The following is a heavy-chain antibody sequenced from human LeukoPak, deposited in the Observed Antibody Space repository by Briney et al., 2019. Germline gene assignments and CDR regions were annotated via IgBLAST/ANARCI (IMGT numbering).Heavy chain of an antibody. CDR2: ISGSGGST. CDR1: GFTFSSYA. CDR3: AREGGGYSYGQKAFDI. Sequence: GGSLRLSCAASGFTFSSYAMSWVRQAPGKGLEWVSAISGSGGSTYYADSVKGRFTISRDNSKNTLYLQMNSLRAEDTAVYYCAREGGGYSYGQKAFDIWGQGTMVTVSS. J-gene: IGHJ3*02. V-gene: IGHV3-23*01. D-gene: IGHD5-18*01.